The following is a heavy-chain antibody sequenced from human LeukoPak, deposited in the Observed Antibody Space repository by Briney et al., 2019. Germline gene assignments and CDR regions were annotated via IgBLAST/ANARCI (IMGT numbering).Heavy chain of an antibody. J-gene: IGHJ4*02. Sequence: SGPTLVNPTQTLTLTCTFSGFSLSTSGVGVGWIRQPPGKALEWLALIYWNDDKRYSPSLKSRLTITKDTSKNQVVLTMTNMDPVDTATYYRALSRQLRYFDWRRDYFDYWGQGTLVTVSS. CDR3: ALSRQLRYFDWRRDYFDY. V-gene: IGHV2-5*01. D-gene: IGHD3-9*01. CDR1: GFSLSTSGVG. CDR2: IYWNDDK.